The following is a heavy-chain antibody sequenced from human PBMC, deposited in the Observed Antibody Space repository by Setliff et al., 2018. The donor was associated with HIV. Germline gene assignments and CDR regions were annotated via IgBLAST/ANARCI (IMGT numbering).Heavy chain of an antibody. Sequence: SETLSLTCTVSGGSISRYYWSWIRQPPGKGLEWIATIHYSGSTYYNLSLKSRVTISVDTSKNEFSLKLSSVTAADTSVYYCARSKYSWFDPWGQGTLVTVSS. CDR1: GGSISRYY. CDR3: ARSKYSWFDP. V-gene: IGHV4-39*01. J-gene: IGHJ5*02. CDR2: IHYSGST. D-gene: IGHD4-4*01.